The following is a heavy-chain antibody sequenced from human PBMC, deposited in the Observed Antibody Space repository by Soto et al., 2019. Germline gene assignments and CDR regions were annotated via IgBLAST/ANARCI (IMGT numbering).Heavy chain of an antibody. D-gene: IGHD3-22*01. CDR1: GFTFSSFH. CDR3: ARVVVVIPPGYYYAMDV. V-gene: IGHV3-48*02. Sequence: GGSLRLSCAASGFTFSSFHMNWVRQAPGRGLEWVAYITSSSDTIYYSDSVKGRFTISRDNGKNSLFLQMNSLRDEDTSVYYCARVVVVIPPGYYYAMDVWGQGTTVTVS. J-gene: IGHJ6*02. CDR2: ITSSSDTI.